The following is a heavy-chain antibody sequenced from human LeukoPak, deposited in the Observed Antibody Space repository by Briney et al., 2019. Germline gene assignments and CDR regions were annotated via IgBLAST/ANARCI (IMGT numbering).Heavy chain of an antibody. CDR3: ARDMSSGWYPGGAFDI. CDR2: VIPIFGTA. D-gene: IGHD6-13*01. J-gene: IGHJ3*02. CDR1: GGTFSSYA. Sequence: SVKVSCKASGGTFSSYAISWVRQAPGQGLEWMGRVIPIFGTANYAQKFQGRVTITTDESTSTAYVELSSLRSEDTAVYYCARDMSSGWYPGGAFDIWGQGTMVTVSS. V-gene: IGHV1-69*05.